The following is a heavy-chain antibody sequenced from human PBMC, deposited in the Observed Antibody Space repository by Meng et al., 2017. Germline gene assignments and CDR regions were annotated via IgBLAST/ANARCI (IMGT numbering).Heavy chain of an antibody. Sequence: SGAGAKKRWSWGNLALRGTGLTFRRKFSGWLLQSPGQVIEWMGGIIPMFGTANYSEKFQGRVTITADESTSTAYMDLRSLRSEDTAVYYCAREGPCGCDCSGFDYWGQGTLVTVSS. D-gene: IGHD2-21*02. CDR3: AREGPCGCDCSGFDY. CDR1: GLTFRRKF. J-gene: IGHJ4*02. V-gene: IGHV1-69*01. CDR2: IIPMFGTA.